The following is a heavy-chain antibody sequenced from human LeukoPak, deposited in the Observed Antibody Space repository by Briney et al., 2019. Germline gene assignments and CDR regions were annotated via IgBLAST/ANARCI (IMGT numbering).Heavy chain of an antibody. CDR3: AREPSTGAPFDY. CDR2: IYYSGST. Sequence: SETLCLTCTVSGGSISSGDYYWSWIRQPPGKGLEWIGYIYYSGSTYYNPSLKSRVTISVDTSKNQFSLKLSSVTAADTAVYYCAREPSTGAPFDYWGQGTLVTVSS. CDR1: GGSISSGDYY. V-gene: IGHV4-30-4*01. D-gene: IGHD4-11*01. J-gene: IGHJ4*02.